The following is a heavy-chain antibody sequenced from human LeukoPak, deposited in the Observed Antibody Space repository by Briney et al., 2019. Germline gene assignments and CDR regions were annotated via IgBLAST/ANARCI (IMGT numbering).Heavy chain of an antibody. CDR2: ISGSGGST. CDR3: AKDKVRGVIPYYFDY. Sequence: PGGSLRLSGAASGFTFSSYAMSWVRQAPGKGLEWVSAISGSGGSTYYADSVKGRFTISRDNSKNTLYLQMNSLRAEDTAVYYCAKDKVRGVIPYYFDYWGQGTLVTVSS. D-gene: IGHD3-10*01. V-gene: IGHV3-23*01. CDR1: GFTFSSYA. J-gene: IGHJ4*02.